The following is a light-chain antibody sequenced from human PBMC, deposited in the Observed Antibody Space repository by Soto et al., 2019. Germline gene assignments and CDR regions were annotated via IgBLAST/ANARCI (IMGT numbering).Light chain of an antibody. J-gene: IGKJ2*01. CDR3: QQYAAYSGT. Sequence: DIQMTQSPSTLSASVGDRVTITCRASQSISTWLAWYQQKPGKAPKLLIYDASTLQTGVPSRFSGSGSGTDFTLTISSLQPDDFATYYCQQYAAYSGTFGQGTKLESK. CDR2: DAS. V-gene: IGKV1-5*01. CDR1: QSISTW.